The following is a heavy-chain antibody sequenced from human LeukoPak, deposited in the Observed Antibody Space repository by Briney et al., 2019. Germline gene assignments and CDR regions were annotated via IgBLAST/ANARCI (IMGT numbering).Heavy chain of an antibody. V-gene: IGHV3-21*04. CDR1: GFTFSSYS. J-gene: IGHJ4*02. D-gene: IGHD4-11*01. CDR2: ISSSSSYI. Sequence: GGSLRLSCAASGFTFSSYSMNWVRQAPGKGLEWVSSISSSSSYIYHADSVKGRFTISRDNAKNSLYLQMNSLRAEDTAVYYCAKGPDYPSAPSDYWGQGTLVTVSS. CDR3: AKGPDYPSAPSDY.